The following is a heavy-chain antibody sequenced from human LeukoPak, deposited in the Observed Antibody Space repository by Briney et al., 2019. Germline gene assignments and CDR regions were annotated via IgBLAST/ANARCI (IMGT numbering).Heavy chain of an antibody. Sequence: SETLSLTCAVYGGSFSGYYWSWIRQPPGKGLEWIGEINHSGSTNYNPSLKSRVTISVDTSKNQFSLKLSSVTAADTAVYYCARVVVVVAASYYYYYYYMDVWGKGTTVTVSS. CDR3: ARVVVVVAASYYYYYYYMDV. CDR1: GGSFSGYY. J-gene: IGHJ6*03. D-gene: IGHD2-15*01. V-gene: IGHV4-34*01. CDR2: INHSGST.